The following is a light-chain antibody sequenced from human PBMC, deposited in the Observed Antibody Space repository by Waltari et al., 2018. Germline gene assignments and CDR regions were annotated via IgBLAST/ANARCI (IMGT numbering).Light chain of an antibody. V-gene: IGKV4-1*01. CDR3: QQYYSTPKT. Sequence: DIVMTQSPDSLAVSLGERATINCTSSQSVLYSSNNKNYLGWYQQKQGQPPKMLICWASTRESGVPERFIGSGSGTDFALTISSLQAEDLAVYYCQQYYSTPKTFGQGTKVEVK. J-gene: IGKJ1*01. CDR2: WAS. CDR1: QSVLYSSNNKNY.